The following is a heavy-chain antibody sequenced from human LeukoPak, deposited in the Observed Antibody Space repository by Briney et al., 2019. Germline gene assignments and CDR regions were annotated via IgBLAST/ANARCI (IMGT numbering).Heavy chain of an antibody. Sequence: SETLSLTCTVSGGSISSSSYYWGWVRQPPGKGLEWIGNFYYSGSTYYNPSLKSRVTISVDTSKNQFSLKLSSVTAADTAVYYCARNGDPQSDYFDYWGQGNLVTVSS. V-gene: IGHV4-39*07. CDR1: GGSISSSSYY. J-gene: IGHJ4*02. CDR2: FYYSGST. D-gene: IGHD4-17*01. CDR3: ARNGDPQSDYFDY.